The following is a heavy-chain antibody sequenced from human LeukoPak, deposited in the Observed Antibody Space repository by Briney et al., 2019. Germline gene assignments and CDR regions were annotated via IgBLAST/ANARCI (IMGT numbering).Heavy chain of an antibody. CDR1: GGSISSGDYY. D-gene: IGHD2-2*01. Sequence: SETLSLTCTVSGGSISSGDYYWSWIRQPPGKGLEWIGEINYSGSTNYNPSLESRVTISVDTSKNQFSLKLTSVTAADTAVYYCARIHCSSTSCSFDPWGQGTLVTVSS. J-gene: IGHJ5*02. CDR2: INYSGST. V-gene: IGHV4-39*07. CDR3: ARIHCSSTSCSFDP.